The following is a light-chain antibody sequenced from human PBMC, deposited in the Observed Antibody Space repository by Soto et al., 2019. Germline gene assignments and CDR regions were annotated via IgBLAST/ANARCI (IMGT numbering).Light chain of an antibody. CDR3: QQYYTTPLT. J-gene: IGKJ3*01. Sequence: DIVMTQSPDSLAVSLGERATINCESSQSVLYSSNNKNYLAWYQQKPGQPPKLLIYWASTRESGVPDRFSGSESGTDFTLTISSLQAEDVAVYYCQQYYTTPLTFGPGTKVDIK. CDR2: WAS. CDR1: QSVLYSSNNKNY. V-gene: IGKV4-1*01.